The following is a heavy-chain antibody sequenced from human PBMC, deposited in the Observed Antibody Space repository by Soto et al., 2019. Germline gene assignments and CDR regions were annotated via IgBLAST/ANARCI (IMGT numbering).Heavy chain of an antibody. D-gene: IGHD1-20*01. CDR3: TRRYNWNDIYFAP. J-gene: IGHJ5*02. CDR2: SYYSGTT. Sequence: SDTLSLTCTVSGASISVHSYYWTWIRQPPGKGLEWIGSSYYSGTTYFNPSLKSRATISVDTSKNQFSLRLTSVTAADTAIYYCTRRYNWNDIYFAPWGPGDLVTVS. CDR1: GASISVHSYY. V-gene: IGHV4-39*01.